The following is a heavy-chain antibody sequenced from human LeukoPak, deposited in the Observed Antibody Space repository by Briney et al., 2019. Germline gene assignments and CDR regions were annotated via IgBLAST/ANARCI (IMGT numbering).Heavy chain of an antibody. D-gene: IGHD3-16*01. J-gene: IGHJ3*02. CDR1: GGSVTSYY. CDR2: VYYSGTT. CDR3: ARDTWGKDAFDI. V-gene: IGHV4-59*02. Sequence: PSETLSLTCAVSGGSVTSYYWSWVRQVPGKGLEWIGYVYYSGTTNYNPSLKGRVTISVDTSKNQFSLRLTSVTAADTAVYYCARDTWGKDAFDIWGQGTMVTVSS.